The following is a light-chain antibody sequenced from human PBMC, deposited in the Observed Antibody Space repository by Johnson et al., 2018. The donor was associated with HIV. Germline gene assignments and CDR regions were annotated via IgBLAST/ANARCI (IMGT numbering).Light chain of an antibody. Sequence: QSVLTQPPSVSAAPGQKVTISCSGSSSNIGNNYVSWYQQLPGTAPKLLIYDTYKRFFEIPHRFSGSKSGTSATLGITGLQTGDEADYYCGTWDSSLSAGFFGTGTKVTCL. V-gene: IGLV1-51*01. CDR3: GTWDSSLSAGF. CDR2: DTY. J-gene: IGLJ1*01. CDR1: SSNIGNNY.